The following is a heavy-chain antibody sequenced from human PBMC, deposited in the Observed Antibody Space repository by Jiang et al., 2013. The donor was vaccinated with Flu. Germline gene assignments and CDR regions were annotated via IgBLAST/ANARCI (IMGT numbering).Heavy chain of an antibody. CDR1: GFSLTTSTMC. Sequence: KPTQTLTLTCTFSGFSLTTSTMCVTWIRQPPGKALEWLALIDWDDDKYYSPSLRSRLTISKDTSRNQVVLTMTNMDPVDTGTYYCARWSPVAGTRYYAMDVWGQGTTVTVSS. J-gene: IGHJ6*02. D-gene: IGHD6-19*01. V-gene: IGHV2-70*13. CDR3: ARWSPVAGTRYYAMDV. CDR2: IDWDDDK.